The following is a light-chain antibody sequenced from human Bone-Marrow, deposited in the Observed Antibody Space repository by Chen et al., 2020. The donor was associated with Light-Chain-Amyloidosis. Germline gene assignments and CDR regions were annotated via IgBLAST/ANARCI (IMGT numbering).Light chain of an antibody. V-gene: IGLV1-51*01. Sequence: QSVLTPPPSVSAAPGQKVTISCSGTSSTIGNNDISWFQHLPGRAPKLLIYANNKRPSGVPDRFSGSKSGTSATLGITGLQAGDEAVYYCGTWDTSVRAGGVFGGGTKLTVL. CDR1: SSTIGNND. CDR2: ANN. J-gene: IGLJ3*02. CDR3: GTWDTSVRAGGV.